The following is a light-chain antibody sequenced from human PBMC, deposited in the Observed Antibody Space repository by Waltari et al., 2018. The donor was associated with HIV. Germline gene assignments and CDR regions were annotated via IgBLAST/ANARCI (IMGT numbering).Light chain of an antibody. V-gene: IGLV2-8*01. CDR3: VSYTEKDTFLL. CDR1: SNDIATYNF. Sequence: QSALTQPPSASGSPGQSVSISCTGSSNDIATYNFVSWYQHHPGKAPNLFIYDVTRRPPGIRDRFSGTKSGYTASLTVSDLQGEDEADYFCVSYTEKDTFLLFGGGTKLAV. CDR2: DVT. J-gene: IGLJ2*01.